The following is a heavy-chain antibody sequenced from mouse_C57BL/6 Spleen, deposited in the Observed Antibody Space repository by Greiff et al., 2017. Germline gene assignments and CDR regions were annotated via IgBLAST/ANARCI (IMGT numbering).Heavy chain of an antibody. CDR3: ARYEAGTGFAY. Sequence: QVQLQQPGAELVMPGASVKLSCKASGYTFTSYWMHWVKQRPGQGLEWIGEIDPSDSYTNYNQKFKGKSTLTVDKSSSTAYMQLSSLTSEDSAVYYCARYEAGTGFAYWGQGTLVTVSA. J-gene: IGHJ3*01. CDR2: IDPSDSYT. CDR1: GYTFTSYW. V-gene: IGHV1-69*01. D-gene: IGHD3-3*01.